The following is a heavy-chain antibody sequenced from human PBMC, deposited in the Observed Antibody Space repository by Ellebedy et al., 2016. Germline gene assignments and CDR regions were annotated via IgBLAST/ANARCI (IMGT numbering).Heavy chain of an antibody. J-gene: IGHJ4*02. Sequence: GGSLRLXXTASGFTFSIYNMHWVRQAPGKGLEWVSYIDSGDNVIYYADSVKGRFTISRDNAKNSLYLQMNNLRAEDTAVYYCARDISIMEMFWGQGALVTVSS. V-gene: IGHV3-48*04. D-gene: IGHD3-16*01. CDR2: IDSGDNVI. CDR3: ARDISIMEMF. CDR1: GFTFSIYN.